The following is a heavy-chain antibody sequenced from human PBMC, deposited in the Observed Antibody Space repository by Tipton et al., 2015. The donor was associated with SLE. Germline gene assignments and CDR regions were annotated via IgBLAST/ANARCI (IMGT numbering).Heavy chain of an antibody. CDR3: ARGGSITIFGVVFAFDI. D-gene: IGHD3-3*01. CDR2: INHSGST. J-gene: IGHJ3*02. CDR1: GGSISSYY. Sequence: TLSLTCTVSGGSISSYYWSWIRQPPGKGLEWIGEINHSGSTNYNPSLKSRVTISVDTSKNQFSLKLSSVTAADTAVYYCARGGSITIFGVVFAFDIWGQGTMVTVSS. V-gene: IGHV4-34*01.